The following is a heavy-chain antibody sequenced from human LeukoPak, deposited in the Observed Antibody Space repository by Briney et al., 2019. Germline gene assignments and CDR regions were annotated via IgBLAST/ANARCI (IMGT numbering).Heavy chain of an antibody. Sequence: ASETVSCTSSGYTFTAYNIHWLRQAPGQGLERMGWVNPFSGGTIPAQKFQDRVTMTKDTSINTAYMELSSLRSDDTAVYYCARVKDSSSWHYFDFWGQGTLVTVSS. CDR1: GYTFTAYN. CDR2: VNPFSGGT. D-gene: IGHD6-13*01. V-gene: IGHV1-2*02. J-gene: IGHJ4*02. CDR3: ARVKDSSSWHYFDF.